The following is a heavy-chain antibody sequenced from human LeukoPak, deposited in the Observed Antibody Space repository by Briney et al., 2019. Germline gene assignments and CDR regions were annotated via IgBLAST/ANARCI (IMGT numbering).Heavy chain of an antibody. D-gene: IGHD6-13*01. CDR1: GGSISSYY. CDR3: ARTGIATTADWFDP. CDR2: IYYSGST. Sequence: PSETLSLTCTVSGGSISSYYWSWIRQPPGKGLEWIGYIYYSGSTNYNPSLKSRVTISVDTSKNQFSLKLSSVTAADTAVYYCARTGIATTADWFDPWGQGTLVTVSS. V-gene: IGHV4-59*01. J-gene: IGHJ5*02.